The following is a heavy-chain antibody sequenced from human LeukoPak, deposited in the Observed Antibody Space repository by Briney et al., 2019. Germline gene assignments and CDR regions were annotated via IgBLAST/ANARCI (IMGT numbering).Heavy chain of an antibody. V-gene: IGHV3-30*07. D-gene: IGHD3-22*01. CDR1: GFTLSSYD. J-gene: IGHJ4*02. CDR3: AKTNGYYDY. CDR2: MSFDERKK. Sequence: PGGSLRLSCAASGFTLSSYDMHWVRQAPGKGLEWVAFMSFDERKKSYADSVKGRFTVSRDNSKNTLYLQMDSLRAEDTAVYHCAKTNGYYDYWGRGTLVTVSS.